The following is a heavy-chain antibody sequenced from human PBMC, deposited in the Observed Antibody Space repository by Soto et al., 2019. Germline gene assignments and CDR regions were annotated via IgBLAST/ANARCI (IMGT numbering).Heavy chain of an antibody. V-gene: IGHV3-74*01. J-gene: IGHJ6*02. CDR3: ARVLAARDYYYYYGMDV. Sequence: PGGSLRLSCAASGFTFSSYSMNWVRQAPGKGLVWVSRINSNRSSTSYADSVKGRFTISRDNAKNTLYLQMNSLRAEDTAVYYCARVLAARDYYYYYGMDVWGQGTTVTVSS. CDR1: GFTFSSYS. D-gene: IGHD6-6*01. CDR2: INSNRSST.